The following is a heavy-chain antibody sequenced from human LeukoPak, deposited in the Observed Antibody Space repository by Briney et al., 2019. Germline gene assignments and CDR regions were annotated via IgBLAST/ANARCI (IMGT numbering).Heavy chain of an antibody. V-gene: IGHV3-21*01. CDR2: ISSSSSYI. CDR1: GFTFSSYS. Sequence: TGGSLRLSCAASGFTFSSYSMNWVRQAPGKGLEWVSSISSSSSYIYYADSVKGRFTISRDNAKNSLYLQMNSLRAEDTAVYYCARDWIAVSGNDAFDIWGQGTMVTVSS. CDR3: ARDWIAVSGNDAFDI. J-gene: IGHJ3*02. D-gene: IGHD6-19*01.